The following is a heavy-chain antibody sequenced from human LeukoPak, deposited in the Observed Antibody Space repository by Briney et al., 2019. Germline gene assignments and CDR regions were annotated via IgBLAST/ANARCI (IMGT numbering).Heavy chain of an antibody. CDR3: AKSRDYGGHFDY. CDR2: ISSSSSYI. D-gene: IGHD4-23*01. CDR1: GFTFSSYS. Sequence: GGSLRLSCAASGFTFSSYSMNWVRQAPGKGLEWVSSISSSSSYIYYADSVKGRFTISRDNAKNSLYLQMNSLSAEDTALYYCAKSRDYGGHFDYWGQGTLVTVSS. J-gene: IGHJ4*02. V-gene: IGHV3-21*03.